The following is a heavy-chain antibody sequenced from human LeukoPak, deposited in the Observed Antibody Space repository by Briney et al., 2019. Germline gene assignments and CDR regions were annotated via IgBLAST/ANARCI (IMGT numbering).Heavy chain of an antibody. Sequence: ASVKVSCKASGGTFSSYAISWVRQAPGQGLEWMGGIIPIFGTANYAQKFQGRVTITTDESTSTAYMELSSLRSEDTAVYYCARAACPWNWFDPWGQGTLVTVSS. D-gene: IGHD6-6*01. CDR1: GGTFSSYA. V-gene: IGHV1-69*05. J-gene: IGHJ5*02. CDR2: IIPIFGTA. CDR3: ARAACPWNWFDP.